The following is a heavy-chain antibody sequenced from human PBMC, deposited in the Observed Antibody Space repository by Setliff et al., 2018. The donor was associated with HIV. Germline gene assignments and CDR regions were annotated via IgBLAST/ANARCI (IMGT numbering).Heavy chain of an antibody. CDR2: IIPVFGTA. J-gene: IGHJ6*03. D-gene: IGHD1-7*01. Sequence: ASVKVXXXASGGTFSDSAINWVRQAPGQGLERMGRIIPVFGTANXAPXFPDXXXXTXEQSTSTAYLALSSLRSNDTAVYYCAKTVASNYTNRHTDVWGTG. V-gene: IGHV1-69*13. CDR3: AKTVASNYTNRHTDV. CDR1: GGTFSDSA.